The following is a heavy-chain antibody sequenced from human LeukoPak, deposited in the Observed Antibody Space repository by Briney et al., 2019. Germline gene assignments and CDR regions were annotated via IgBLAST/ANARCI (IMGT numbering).Heavy chain of an antibody. CDR3: ARSYYDSSGPTGFDY. J-gene: IGHJ4*02. CDR2: ISAYNGNT. Sequence: GASVKVSCTASGYTFTSYGISWVRQAPGQGLEWMGWISAYNGNTNYAQKLQGRVTMTTDTSTSTAYMELRSLRSDDTAVYYCARSYYDSSGPTGFDYWGQGTLVTVSS. D-gene: IGHD3-22*01. CDR1: GYTFTSYG. V-gene: IGHV1-18*01.